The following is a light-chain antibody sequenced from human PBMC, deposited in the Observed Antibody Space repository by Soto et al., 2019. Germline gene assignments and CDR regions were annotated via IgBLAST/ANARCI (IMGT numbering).Light chain of an antibody. CDR3: QQYEDLPLT. J-gene: IGKJ1*01. Sequence: IQMTPSPSSLSASVGDSVTTSGQASQDINNFLNWYQQKPGKPPQLLIYDASTLEKGVPSRFSGAGSGADFSFTISNLQPEDSATYYCQQYEDLPLTLGQGTKVDIK. V-gene: IGKV1-33*01. CDR2: DAS. CDR1: QDINNF.